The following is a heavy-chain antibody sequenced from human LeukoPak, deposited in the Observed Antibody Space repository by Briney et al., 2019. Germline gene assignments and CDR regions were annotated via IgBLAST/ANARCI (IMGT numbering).Heavy chain of an antibody. CDR1: GGSISSYY. D-gene: IGHD2-8*01. Sequence: SETLSLTCSVSGGSISSYYWVWIRHPPGKGLEWIGYIYYSGSTDYNSSLRSRVTISVDTSKNQFSLKLSSVTAADTAVYYCARRVSSEAWFDPWGRGIPVTVSA. CDR2: IYYSGST. J-gene: IGHJ5*02. V-gene: IGHV4-59*08. CDR3: ARRVSSEAWFDP.